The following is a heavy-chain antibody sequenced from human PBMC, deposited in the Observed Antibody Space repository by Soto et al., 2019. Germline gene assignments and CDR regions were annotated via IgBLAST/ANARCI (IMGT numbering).Heavy chain of an antibody. V-gene: IGHV4-59*08. Sequence: SETLSLICTVSGGSINSYCWSWIRQPPGKGLEWIAYIFDSGNANYNPSLKSRVTISVDTSKNQFSLKLTSVTAADTAVYYCARHRRTTVAKFYFDNWGQGALVTVSS. CDR3: ARHRRTTVAKFYFDN. CDR2: IFDSGNA. D-gene: IGHD4-4*01. CDR1: GGSINSYC. J-gene: IGHJ4*02.